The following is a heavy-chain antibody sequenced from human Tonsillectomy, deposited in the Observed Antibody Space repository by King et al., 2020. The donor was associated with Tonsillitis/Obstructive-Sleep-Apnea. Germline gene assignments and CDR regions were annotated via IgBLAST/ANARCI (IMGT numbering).Heavy chain of an antibody. CDR3: TREGADSSVYAMDV. CDR1: GFTFGDYG. CDR2: IRRKAYGGTT. J-gene: IGHJ6*02. D-gene: IGHD3-22*01. V-gene: IGHV3-49*04. Sequence: VQLVESGGGLVQPGRSLRLSCTASGFTFGDYGMSWVRQAPGKGLEWVGFIRRKAYGGTTEYAASVKGRFTISRDDSKSIAYLQMNSLKTEDTDVYYCTREGADSSVYAMDVWGQGTTVTVSS.